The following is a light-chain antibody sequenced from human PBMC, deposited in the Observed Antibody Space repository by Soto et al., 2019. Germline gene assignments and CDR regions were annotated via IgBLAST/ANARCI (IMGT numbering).Light chain of an antibody. J-gene: IGLJ2*01. Sequence: QSVLTQSPSASASLGASVKLTCTLSSGHSSYAIAWHQQQPEKGPRYLMKLSSDGSHSKGDGIPDRFSGSSSGAERYLTISSLQSEDAADYYCQTWDTGARVVFGGGTNLTVL. CDR3: QTWDTGARVV. V-gene: IGLV4-69*01. CDR1: SGHSSYA. CDR2: LSSDGSH.